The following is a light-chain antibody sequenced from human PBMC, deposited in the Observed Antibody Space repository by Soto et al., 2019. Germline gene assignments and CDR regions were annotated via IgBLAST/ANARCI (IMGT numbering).Light chain of an antibody. CDR3: SSYTTSGTRV. Sequence: QSVLTQPASVSGSPGQSITISCTGTTSDVGGYSFVSWYQLHPGKAPKLMIYEVSNRPSGVSNRFSGSKSGNTASLTISGLQAEDEPDYYCSSYTTSGTRVFGTGTKVTVL. CDR1: TSDVGGYSF. V-gene: IGLV2-14*01. CDR2: EVS. J-gene: IGLJ1*01.